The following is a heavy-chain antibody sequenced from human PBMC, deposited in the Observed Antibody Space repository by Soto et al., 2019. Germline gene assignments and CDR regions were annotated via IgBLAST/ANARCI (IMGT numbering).Heavy chain of an antibody. J-gene: IGHJ5*01. CDR2: IYTSGST. D-gene: IGHD6-13*01. CDR1: GAFISGYY. Sequence: QVQLQESGPGLVKPSETLSLTCTVSGAFISGYYWSWIRQPAGKGLEWIGRIYTSGSTKYSPSLKSRANMSVDTSKKQFSLKLNSVTAADTAVYYCARESTVAGTDNWFDSWGQGTLVTVSS. CDR3: ARESTVAGTDNWFDS. V-gene: IGHV4-4*07.